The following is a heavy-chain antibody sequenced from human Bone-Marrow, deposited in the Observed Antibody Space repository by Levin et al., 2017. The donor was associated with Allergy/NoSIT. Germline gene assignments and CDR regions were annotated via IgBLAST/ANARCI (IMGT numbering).Heavy chain of an antibody. CDR3: TRHGDGAGSGNYYGFYHYYDMDV. Sequence: KRGESLKISCKASGGTFSTYGFSWVRQAPGQGLEWMGGIIPSLGTPNYAQKFQARLTITADVSTNIFYMELSSLRSEDTAVYYCTRHGDGAGSGNYYGFYHYYDMDVWGLGTTVTVSS. D-gene: IGHD3-10*01. J-gene: IGHJ6*02. CDR1: GGTFSTYG. V-gene: IGHV1-69*01. CDR2: IIPSLGTP.